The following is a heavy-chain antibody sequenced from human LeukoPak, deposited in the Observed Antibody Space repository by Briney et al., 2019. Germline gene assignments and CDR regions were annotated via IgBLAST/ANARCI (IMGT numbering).Heavy chain of an antibody. D-gene: IGHD4-17*01. CDR1: GFTFSSYA. J-gene: IGHJ4*02. V-gene: IGHV3-33*08. CDR2: IWYDGSNK. Sequence: GGSLRLSCAASGFTFSSYAMSWVRQAPGKGLEWVALIWYDGSNKYLADSVKGRFTISRDNSKNTLYLHMNSLRAEDTAVYYCARRNFYGDYEFDHWGQGTLVTVSS. CDR3: ARRNFYGDYEFDH.